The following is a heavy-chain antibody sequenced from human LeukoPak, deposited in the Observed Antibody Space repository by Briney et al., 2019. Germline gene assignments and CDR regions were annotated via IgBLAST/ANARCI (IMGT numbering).Heavy chain of an antibody. D-gene: IGHD3-16*02. CDR3: ASERWRLGELSDY. CDR2: IYSGGST. J-gene: IGHJ4*02. CDR1: GLIVSNNY. Sequence: GGSLRLSCAASGLIVSNNYMSWVRQAPGKGLEWVSVIYSGGSTYYADSVKGRFTVSRDNSKNTLYLQMNSLRAEDTAVYYCASERWRLGELSDYWGQGTLVTVTS. V-gene: IGHV3-53*01.